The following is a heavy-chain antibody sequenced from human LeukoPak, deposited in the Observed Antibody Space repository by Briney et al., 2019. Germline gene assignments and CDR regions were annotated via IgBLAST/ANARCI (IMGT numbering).Heavy chain of an antibody. V-gene: IGHV4-59*01. D-gene: IGHD6-13*01. Sequence: SETLCLTCTVSGVSISNYYWSWIRQPPGKGLEWIGYIYSSGSTNYNPSLKSRVTISVDTSKTQFSLKLNSVTAADTAVYYCARKASTIAAVLDFWGQGTLVTVSS. J-gene: IGHJ4*02. CDR3: ARKASTIAAVLDF. CDR2: IYSSGST. CDR1: GVSISNYY.